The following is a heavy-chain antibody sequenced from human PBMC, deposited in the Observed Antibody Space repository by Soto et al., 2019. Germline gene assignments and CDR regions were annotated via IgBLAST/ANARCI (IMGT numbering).Heavy chain of an antibody. V-gene: IGHV3-7*05. Sequence: PGGSLRLSCAASGFTFSSYWMSWVRQAPGKGLEWVANIKQDGSEKYYVDSVKGRFTISRDNAKNSLYLQMNSLRAEDTAVYYCAREAFDFWSGYYVLGGMDVWGQGTTVTVSS. CDR1: GFTFSSYW. J-gene: IGHJ6*02. CDR3: AREAFDFWSGYYVLGGMDV. D-gene: IGHD3-3*01. CDR2: IKQDGSEK.